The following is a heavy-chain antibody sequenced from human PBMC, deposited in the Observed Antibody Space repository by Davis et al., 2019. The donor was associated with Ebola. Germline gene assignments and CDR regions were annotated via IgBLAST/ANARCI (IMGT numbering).Heavy chain of an antibody. V-gene: IGHV3-30*03. CDR2: ISYDGSNK. J-gene: IGHJ4*02. D-gene: IGHD2-15*01. CDR3: ARALDRIVVVVAATGY. CDR1: GFTFSSYG. Sequence: PGGSLRLSCAASGFTFSSYGMHWVRQAPGKGLEWVAVISYDGSNKYYADSVKGRFTISRDNSKNTLYLQMNSLRAEDTAVYYCARALDRIVVVVAATGYWGQGTLVTVSS.